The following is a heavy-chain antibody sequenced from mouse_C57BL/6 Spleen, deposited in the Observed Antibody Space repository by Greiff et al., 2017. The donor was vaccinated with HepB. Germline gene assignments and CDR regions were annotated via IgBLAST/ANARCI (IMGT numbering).Heavy chain of an antibody. Sequence: EVQLQQSGAELVKPGASVKLSCTASGFTFKDYYMHWVKQRPEQGLEWIGRIDPEDGETNYAQKFQGKATITADTSSNTAYLQLSSLTSEDTAVYYCARYPPTGAMDYWGQGTSVTVSS. CDR2: IDPEDGET. D-gene: IGHD1-1*01. J-gene: IGHJ4*01. CDR3: ARYPPTGAMDY. CDR1: GFTFKDYY. V-gene: IGHV14-2*01.